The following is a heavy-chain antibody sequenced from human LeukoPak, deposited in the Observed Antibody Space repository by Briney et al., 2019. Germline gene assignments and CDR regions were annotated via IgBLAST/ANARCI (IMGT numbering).Heavy chain of an antibody. CDR3: ARGSMVRGVIDYYYYGMDV. V-gene: IGHV4-39*01. CDR1: GGSISSSSYY. Sequence: PSETLSLTCTVSGGSISSSSYYWGWTRQPPGKGLEWIGSIYYSGSTYYNPSLKSRVTISVDTSKNQFSLKLSSVTAADTAVYYCARGSMVRGVIDYYYYGMDVWGQGTTVTVSS. CDR2: IYYSGST. J-gene: IGHJ6*02. D-gene: IGHD3-10*01.